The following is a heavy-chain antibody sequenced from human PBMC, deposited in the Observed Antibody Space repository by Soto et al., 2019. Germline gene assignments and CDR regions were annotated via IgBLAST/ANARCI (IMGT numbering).Heavy chain of an antibody. CDR3: ARERRDSSGWYEDY. CDR2: INTNTGNP. V-gene: IGHV7-4-1*01. D-gene: IGHD6-19*01. Sequence: GASVKVSCKASGYTFNSYAMNWVRQAPGQGLEWMGWINTNTGNPTYAQGFTGRFVFSLDTSVSTAYLQICSLKAEDTDVYYCARERRDSSGWYEDYWGQGTLVTVSS. J-gene: IGHJ4*02. CDR1: GYTFNSYA.